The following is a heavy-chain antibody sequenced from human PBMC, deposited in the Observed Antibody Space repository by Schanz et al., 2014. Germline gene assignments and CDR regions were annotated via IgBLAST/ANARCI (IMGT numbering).Heavy chain of an antibody. V-gene: IGHV1-69*02. Sequence: QVQLVQSGAEVKKPGSSMKVSCKASGGTFSTYPINWLRQAPGQGLEWMGRIIPIHGIANYAQKFQGRVTITADKSTTTAYMDLSSLKSEDTAVYYCARGGGPEDVFDIWGQGTILTVSS. CDR3: ARGGGPEDVFDI. CDR1: GGTFSTYP. CDR2: IIPIHGIA. J-gene: IGHJ3*02. D-gene: IGHD2-15*01.